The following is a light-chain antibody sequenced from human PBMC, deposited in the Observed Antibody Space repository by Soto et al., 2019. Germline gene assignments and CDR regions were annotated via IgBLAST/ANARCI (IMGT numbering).Light chain of an antibody. CDR2: KAS. CDR3: LSYDSYSYS. J-gene: IGKJ2*03. V-gene: IGKV1-5*03. Sequence: DIQMTQSPSTLSASVGDRVTITCRASQNINNGLAWYQQKPGRAPNLLIYKASILESGVPSRFIGSESETEFTLTICSLQPDGFATYFCLSYDSYSYSFGQGTELEIK. CDR1: QNINNG.